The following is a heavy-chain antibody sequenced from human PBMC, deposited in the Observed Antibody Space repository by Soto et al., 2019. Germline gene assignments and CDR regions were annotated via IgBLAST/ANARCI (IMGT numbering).Heavy chain of an antibody. CDR1: GGSITSREYY. Sequence: SETLSLTCTVSGGSITSREYYWAWIRQPPGKGLQFVGTIYYSGRSYSTPSLKSRLSMSVDTSKNQFSLTMKSLTAADTGFYYCASHPLNWNDADSWGQGVLVTVSS. V-gene: IGHV4-39*01. CDR2: IYYSGRS. D-gene: IGHD1-1*01. CDR3: ASHPLNWNDADS. J-gene: IGHJ4*02.